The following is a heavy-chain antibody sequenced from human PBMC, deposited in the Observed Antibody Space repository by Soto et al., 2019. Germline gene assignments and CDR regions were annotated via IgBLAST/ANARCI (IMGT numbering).Heavy chain of an antibody. CDR2: IIPIFGTA. D-gene: IGHD2-15*01. V-gene: IGHV1-69*13. Sequence: VASVEVSCKASGGTFSSYAISWVRQAPGQGLEWMGGIIPIFGTANYAQKFQGRVTITADESTSTAYMELSSLRSEDTAVYYCARAPVGYCSGGSCYRLILFDYWAREPWSPSPQ. J-gene: IGHJ4*02. CDR1: GGTFSSYA. CDR3: ARAPVGYCSGGSCYRLILFDY.